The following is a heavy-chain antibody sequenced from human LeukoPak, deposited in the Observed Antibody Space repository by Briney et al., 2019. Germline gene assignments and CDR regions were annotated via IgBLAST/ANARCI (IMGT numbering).Heavy chain of an antibody. CDR1: GFTFSSHW. CDR3: TRDRSPSEYTNYERAYYYGMDV. CDR2: ISSDGSTT. Sequence: GGSLRLSCAASGFTFSSHWMHWVRHAPGKGLVWISRISSDGSTTDYADSVKGRFTISRDSAKKTLYLQMHSLRADDSAVYYCTRDRSPSEYTNYERAYYYGMDVWGQGTTVTVSS. J-gene: IGHJ6*02. V-gene: IGHV3-74*01. D-gene: IGHD1-7*01.